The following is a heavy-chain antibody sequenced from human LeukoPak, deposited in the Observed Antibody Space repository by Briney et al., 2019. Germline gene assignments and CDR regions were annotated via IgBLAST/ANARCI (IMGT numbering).Heavy chain of an antibody. CDR2: ISAGGGST. V-gene: IGHV3-23*01. CDR3: AKDADTATIIYWYFDL. J-gene: IGHJ2*01. Sequence: PGGSLRLSCAASGFTFSSYAMSWVRQAPGKGLEWVAGISAGGGSTYYADSVKGRFTISRDNSKNTLYLQLNSLRTEDTAVYYCAKDADTATIIYWYFDLWGRGTLVTVSS. CDR1: GFTFSSYA. D-gene: IGHD5-18*01.